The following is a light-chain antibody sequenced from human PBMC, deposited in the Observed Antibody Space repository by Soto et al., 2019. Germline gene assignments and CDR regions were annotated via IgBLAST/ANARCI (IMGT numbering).Light chain of an antibody. V-gene: IGLV2-14*01. CDR2: DVS. CDR1: SSDVGGYNY. J-gene: IGLJ2*01. CDR3: SSYTSSSTVV. Sequence: QSALTQPGSVSGSPGQSITISCTGTSSDVGGYNYVSWYQQHPGKAPKLMIYDVSNRPSGVSNRFSGSKSGNTASLTISGLQAEDEADYYCSSYTSSSTVVFGGGTKRTVL.